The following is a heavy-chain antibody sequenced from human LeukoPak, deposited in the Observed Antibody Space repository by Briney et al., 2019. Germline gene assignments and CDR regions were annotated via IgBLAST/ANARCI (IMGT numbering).Heavy chain of an antibody. D-gene: IGHD2-8*01. J-gene: IGHJ4*02. Sequence: GRSLRLSCAASGVTFSSYGMHWVRQAPGKGLEWVAVIWYDGSNKYYADSVKGRFTISRDNSKNMLYLQMNSLRAEDTAVYYCAREGCTNGVCYPYFDYWGQGTLVTVSS. CDR3: AREGCTNGVCYPYFDY. V-gene: IGHV3-33*01. CDR2: IWYDGSNK. CDR1: GVTFSSYG.